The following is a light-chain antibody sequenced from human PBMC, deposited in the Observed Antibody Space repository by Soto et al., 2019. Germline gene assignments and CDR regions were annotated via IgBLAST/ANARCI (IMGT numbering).Light chain of an antibody. V-gene: IGKV1-39*01. CDR2: TAS. J-gene: IGKJ1*01. CDR1: QSISTF. Sequence: DIQMTQSPSSLSASLGDRVTITCRASQSISTFLNWYQQKPGEAPKILIYTASSLQSGVPSRFRGSGSGTDFTLTISSLQPEDVATYHCQQTVSTPWTFGQGTKVEIK. CDR3: QQTVSTPWT.